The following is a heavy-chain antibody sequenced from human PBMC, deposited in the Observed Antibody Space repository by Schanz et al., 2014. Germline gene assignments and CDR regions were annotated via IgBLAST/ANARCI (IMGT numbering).Heavy chain of an antibody. CDR3: ARPSDSSWYMDV. J-gene: IGHJ6*03. V-gene: IGHV3-30*03. CDR2: ISCAGSNK. Sequence: VQLVESGGGLVQPGGSLRLSCAASGFAFRSYAMHWVRQAPGKGLQWVALISCAGSNKYHAESVKGRFTISRDNAKNSLYLEMNSLRAEDTAVYYCARPSDSSWYMDVWGKGTTVTVSS. CDR1: GFAFRSYA. D-gene: IGHD2-21*02.